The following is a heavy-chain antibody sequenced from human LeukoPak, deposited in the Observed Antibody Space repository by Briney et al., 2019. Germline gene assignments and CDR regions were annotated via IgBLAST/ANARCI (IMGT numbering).Heavy chain of an antibody. V-gene: IGHV4-34*01. CDR1: GGSFSGYY. CDR3: ARGELGYFQH. Sequence: PSETLSLTCAVYGGSFSGYYLSWIRQPPGKGLEWIGEINHSGSTNYNPSLKSRVTISVDTSKNQFSLKLSSVTAADTAVYYCARGELGYFQHWGQGTLVTVSS. D-gene: IGHD1-26*01. J-gene: IGHJ1*01. CDR2: INHSGST.